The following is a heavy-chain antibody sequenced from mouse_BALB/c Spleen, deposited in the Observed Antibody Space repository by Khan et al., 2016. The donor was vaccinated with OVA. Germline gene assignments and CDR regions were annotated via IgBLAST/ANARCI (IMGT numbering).Heavy chain of an antibody. J-gene: IGHJ4*01. CDR1: GFSLTSYG. V-gene: IGHV2-6*02. CDR3: ARGFDGYSSLYAMDY. D-gene: IGHD2-3*01. Sequence: QVQLQQSGPGLVAPSQGLSITCTVSGFSLTSYGVHWVRQPPGKGLEWLVVIWSDGSTNYNSVLKSRLSISKDNSKSQVFLKMNSLQTDDTAIYYCARGFDGYSSLYAMDYWGQGTSVTVSS. CDR2: IWSDGST.